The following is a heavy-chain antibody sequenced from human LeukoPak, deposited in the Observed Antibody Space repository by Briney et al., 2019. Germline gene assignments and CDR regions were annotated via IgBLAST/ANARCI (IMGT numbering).Heavy chain of an antibody. CDR1: GFTFDDYA. CDR3: ARVHGGKGY. J-gene: IGHJ4*02. D-gene: IGHD4-23*01. Sequence: GGSLRLSCAASGFTFDDYAMHWVRQAPGKGLEWVSGISWNSGSIGYADSVKGRFTISRDNAKNSLYLQMNSLRAEDTAAYYCARVHGGKGYWGQGTLVTVSS. V-gene: IGHV3-9*01. CDR2: ISWNSGSI.